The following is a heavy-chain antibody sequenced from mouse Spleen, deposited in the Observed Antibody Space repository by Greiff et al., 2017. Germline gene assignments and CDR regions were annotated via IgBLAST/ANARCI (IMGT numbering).Heavy chain of an antibody. Sequence: EVQVVESGGGLVKLGGSLKLSCAASGFTFSSYYMSWVRQTPEKRLEWVATISNSGGSTYYPDSVKDRFTISRDNAKNTLYLQMSSLNSEDTAVYYCARERGAYSPFAYWGQGTLVTVSA. CDR3: ARERGAYSPFAY. D-gene: IGHD2-10*01. J-gene: IGHJ3*01. V-gene: IGHV5-12-1*01. CDR1: GFTFSSYY. CDR2: ISNSGGST.